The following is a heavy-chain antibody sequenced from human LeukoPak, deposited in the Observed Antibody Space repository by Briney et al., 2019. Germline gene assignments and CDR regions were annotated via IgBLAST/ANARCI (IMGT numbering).Heavy chain of an antibody. D-gene: IGHD6-19*01. J-gene: IGHJ4*02. CDR1: GGTFSSYA. V-gene: IGHV1-69*05. Sequence: GASVKVSCKASGGTFSSYAISWVRQAPGQGLEWMGRIIPIFGTANYAQKFQGRVTITTDESTSTAYMELSSLISEDTAVYYCARDWSSGWYRYWGQGTLVTVSS. CDR2: IIPIFGTA. CDR3: ARDWSSGWYRY.